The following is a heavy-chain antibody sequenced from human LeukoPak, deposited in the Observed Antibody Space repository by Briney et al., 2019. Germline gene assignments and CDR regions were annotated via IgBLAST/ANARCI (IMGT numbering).Heavy chain of an antibody. CDR3: ARDGGYSTNFDY. CDR1: GFTFSTYW. CDR2: IKQDGSEK. Sequence: PGGSLRLSCAASGFTFSTYWMTWVRQAPGKGLEWVANIKQDGSEKYYVGSVKGRFTISRDNAKNSLYLQMNSLRAEDTAVYYCARDGGYSTNFDYWGQGTLITVSS. D-gene: IGHD6-13*01. J-gene: IGHJ4*02. V-gene: IGHV3-7*01.